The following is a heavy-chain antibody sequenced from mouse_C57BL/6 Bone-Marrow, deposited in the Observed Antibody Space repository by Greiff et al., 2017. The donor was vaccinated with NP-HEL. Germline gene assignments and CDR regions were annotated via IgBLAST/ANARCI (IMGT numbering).Heavy chain of an antibody. CDR2: IDTEDGET. Sequence: EVQLHHSGAELVKPGASVKLSCTASGFNIKDYYMHWVKQRTEQGLEWIGRIDTEDGETTYAPKFQGKATITADTSANTAYLQRSSRTSEDTAVYYCASNWDVDYWGQGTTLTVSS. CDR3: ASNWDVDY. J-gene: IGHJ2*01. CDR1: GFNIKDYY. V-gene: IGHV14-2*01. D-gene: IGHD4-1*01.